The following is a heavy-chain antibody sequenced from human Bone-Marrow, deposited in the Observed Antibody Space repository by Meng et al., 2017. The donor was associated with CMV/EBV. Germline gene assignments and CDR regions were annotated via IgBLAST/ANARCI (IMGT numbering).Heavy chain of an antibody. J-gene: IGHJ5*02. V-gene: IGHV3-30-3*01. Sequence: GGSLRLSCAASGFTFSSYAMHWVRQAPGKGLEWVAVVSQDGSKKFYADSVKGRFTISRDNPKNTVYLQMNSLRAEDTSLYYCARDGTKGRCDSTSCDSGGWFDAWGQGTLVTVSS. CDR1: GFTFSSYA. CDR2: VSQDGSKK. CDR3: ARDGTKGRCDSTSCDSGGWFDA. D-gene: IGHD2-2*02.